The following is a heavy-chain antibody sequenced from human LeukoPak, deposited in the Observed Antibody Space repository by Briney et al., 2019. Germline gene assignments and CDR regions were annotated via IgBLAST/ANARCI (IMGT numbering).Heavy chain of an antibody. D-gene: IGHD6-19*01. CDR2: ISAYNGNT. J-gene: IGHJ5*02. CDR3: ARDSGPPYNWFDP. V-gene: IGHV1-18*01. CDR1: GGTFSSYA. Sequence: ASVKVSCKASGGTFSSYAISWVRQAPGQGLEWMGWISAYNGNTNYAQKLQGRVTMTTDTSTSTAYMELRSLRSDDTAVYYCARDSGPPYNWFDPWGQGTLVTVSS.